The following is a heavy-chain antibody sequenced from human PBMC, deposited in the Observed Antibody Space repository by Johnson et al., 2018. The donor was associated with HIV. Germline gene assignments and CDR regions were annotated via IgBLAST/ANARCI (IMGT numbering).Heavy chain of an antibody. D-gene: IGHD3-9*01. CDR1: GFTFSNAW. CDR3: ARAQPDYDILTGTYAFDI. CDR2: IGTAGDT. V-gene: IGHV3-13*01. J-gene: IGHJ3*02. Sequence: VQLVESGGGLVKPGGSLRLSCAASGFTFSNAWMSWVRQATGKGLEWVSAIGTAGDTYYPGSVKGRFTISRDNSKNTLYLQMNSLRAEDTAVYYCARAQPDYDILTGTYAFDIWGQGTMVTVS.